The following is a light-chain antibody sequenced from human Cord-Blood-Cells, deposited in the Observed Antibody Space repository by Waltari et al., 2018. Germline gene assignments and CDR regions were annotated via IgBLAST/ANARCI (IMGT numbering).Light chain of an antibody. V-gene: IGLV3-1*01. CDR2: QDS. CDR3: QAWDSSTVV. Sequence: SYELTQPPSVSVSPGQTASITCSGDKLGDKYACWYQQKPGQSPVLVIYQDSKRPSGIRERFSGSNSGNTATPTISGTQAMDEADYYCQAWDSSTVVFGGGTKLTVL. CDR1: KLGDKY. J-gene: IGLJ2*01.